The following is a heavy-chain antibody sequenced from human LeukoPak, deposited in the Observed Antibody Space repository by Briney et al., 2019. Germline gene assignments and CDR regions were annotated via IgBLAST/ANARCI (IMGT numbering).Heavy chain of an antibody. CDR2: ISYDGSNK. J-gene: IGHJ4*02. V-gene: IGHV3-30-3*01. CDR1: GFTFSSYA. Sequence: GGSLRLSCAASGFTFSSYAMHWVRQAPGKGLEWVAVISYDGSNKYYADSVKGRFTISRDNSKNTLYLQMNSLRAEDTAVYYCAKVLSEDYGDHIDYWGQGTLVTVSS. CDR3: AKVLSEDYGDHIDY. D-gene: IGHD4-17*01.